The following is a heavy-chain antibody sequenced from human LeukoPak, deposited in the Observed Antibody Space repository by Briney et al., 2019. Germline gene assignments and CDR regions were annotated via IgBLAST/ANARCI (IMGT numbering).Heavy chain of an antibody. D-gene: IGHD4-17*01. CDR2: IYYSGST. V-gene: IGHV4-59*01. Sequence: PSETLSLTCTVSGGSISSYYWSWIRQPPGKGLEWIGYIYYSGSTNYNPSLKSRVTISVDTSKNQFSLKLSSVTAAVTAVYYCARGVYGDHLFDYWGQGTLVTVSS. J-gene: IGHJ4*02. CDR1: GGSISSYY. CDR3: ARGVYGDHLFDY.